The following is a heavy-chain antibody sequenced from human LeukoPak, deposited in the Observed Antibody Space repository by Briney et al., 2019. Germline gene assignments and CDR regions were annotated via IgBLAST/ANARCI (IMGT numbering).Heavy chain of an antibody. V-gene: IGHV3-53*01. D-gene: IGHD1-26*01. CDR2: IYSGGST. J-gene: IGHJ4*02. Sequence: GGSLRLSCAASGFTDSCTYMSCVRQAPGKGLEWVSVIYSGGSTYYADSVKGRFTISRDNSKNTLYLQMNSLRAEDTAVYYCARIKSGSYYGGNFDYWGQGTLVTVSS. CDR3: ARIKSGSYYGGNFDY. CDR1: GFTDSCTY.